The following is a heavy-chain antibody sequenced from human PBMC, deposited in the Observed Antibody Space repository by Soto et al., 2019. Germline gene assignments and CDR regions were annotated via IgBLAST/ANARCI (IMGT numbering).Heavy chain of an antibody. D-gene: IGHD6-13*01. V-gene: IGHV3-23*01. CDR2: IGGNGGSI. J-gene: IGHJ5*02. CDR1: GFTLSNYA. Sequence: PGGSLRLSCAASGFTLSNYAMGWVRQAPGKGLEWVSVIGGNGGSIFYADSVKGRFTISRDNSENTLYLQMNSQRAEDTAVYYCAKVSKAGATRWFDPWGQGTLVTVSS. CDR3: AKVSKAGATRWFDP.